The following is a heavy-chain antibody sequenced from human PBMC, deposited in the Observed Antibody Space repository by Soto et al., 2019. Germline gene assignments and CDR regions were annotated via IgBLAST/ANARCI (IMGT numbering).Heavy chain of an antibody. D-gene: IGHD3-22*01. CDR3: ARGEIVVVIHAFDI. J-gene: IGHJ3*02. CDR1: GGSISSSSYY. CDR2: IYYSGST. Sequence: SETLSLTCTVSGGSISSSSYYWGWIRQPPGKGLEWIGSIYYSGSTYYNPSLKSRVAISVDTSKNQFSLKLSSVTAADTAVYYCARGEIVVVIHAFDIWGQGTMVTVSS. V-gene: IGHV4-39*01.